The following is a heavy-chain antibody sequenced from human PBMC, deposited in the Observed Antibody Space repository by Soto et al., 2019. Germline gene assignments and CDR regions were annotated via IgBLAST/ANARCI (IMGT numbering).Heavy chain of an antibody. J-gene: IGHJ4*02. CDR1: GFTFSSNG. D-gene: IGHD1-26*01. CDR2: IWYDGSNN. Sequence: SLRLSCAASGFTFSSNGMHWVRLAPGKGLEWVAFIWYDGSNNNYADSVKGRFTISRDNSKNTLYLQMSGLTAEDTAVYYCARWGGSDSPGRWDNWGQGTLVTVSS. CDR3: ARWGGSDSPGRWDN. V-gene: IGHV3-33*01.